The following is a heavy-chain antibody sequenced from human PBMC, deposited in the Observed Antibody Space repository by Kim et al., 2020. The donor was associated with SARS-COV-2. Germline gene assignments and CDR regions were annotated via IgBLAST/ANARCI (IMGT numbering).Heavy chain of an antibody. V-gene: IGHV3-21*04. D-gene: IGHD2-2*01. Sequence: GGSLRLSCAASGFTFSSYSMNWVRQAPGKGLEWVSSISSSSSYIYYADSVKGRFTISRDNAKNSLYLQMNSLRAEDTAVYYCARGGVVPAADDAFDIWGQGTMVTVSS. CDR3: ARGGVVPAADDAFDI. CDR1: GFTFSSYS. J-gene: IGHJ3*02. CDR2: ISSSSSYI.